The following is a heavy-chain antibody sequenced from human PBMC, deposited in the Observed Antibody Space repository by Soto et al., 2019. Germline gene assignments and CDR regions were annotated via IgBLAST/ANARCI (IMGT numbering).Heavy chain of an antibody. D-gene: IGHD2-15*01. Sequence: EVQLVESGGGLVKPGGSLRLSCAPSGFTFSGFGMNWVRQAPGKGLEWVASITRGSSYMYYADSVKGRFTISRDKSKNSLYLQMNSLRAEDTAVYYCASCSGGSCYFDYWGQGTLVTVSS. J-gene: IGHJ4*02. CDR3: ASCSGGSCYFDY. CDR2: ITRGSSYM. V-gene: IGHV3-21*01. CDR1: GFTFSGFG.